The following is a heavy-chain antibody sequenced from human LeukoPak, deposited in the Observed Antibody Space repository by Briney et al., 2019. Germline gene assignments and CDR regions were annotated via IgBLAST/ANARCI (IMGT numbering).Heavy chain of an antibody. J-gene: IGHJ6*02. Sequence: SETLSLTCAVYGGSFSGYYWSWIRQPPGKGLEWIGYIDYSGSTNYTPSLKSRVTISVDTSKNQFSLKLSSVTAADTALYYCAREAWVSGDSKYRYYGIDVWGQGTTVTVSS. D-gene: IGHD4-17*01. V-gene: IGHV4-59*01. CDR2: IDYSGST. CDR1: GGSFSGYY. CDR3: AREAWVSGDSKYRYYGIDV.